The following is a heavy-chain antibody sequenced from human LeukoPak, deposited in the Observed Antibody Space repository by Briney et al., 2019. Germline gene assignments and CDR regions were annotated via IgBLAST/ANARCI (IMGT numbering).Heavy chain of an antibody. J-gene: IGHJ5*02. D-gene: IGHD3-10*01. CDR2: INHSGST. Sequence: SETLSLTCAVYGGSFSGCYWSWIRQPPGKGLEWIGEINHSGSTNYNPSLKSRVTISVDTSKNQFSLKLSSVTAADTAVCYCARGRRRRASQRSSNWFDPWGQGTLVTVSS. CDR3: ARGRRRRASQRSSNWFDP. CDR1: GGSFSGCY. V-gene: IGHV4-34*01.